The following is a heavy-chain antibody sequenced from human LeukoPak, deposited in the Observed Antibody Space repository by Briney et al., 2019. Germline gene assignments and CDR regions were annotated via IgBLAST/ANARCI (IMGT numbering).Heavy chain of an antibody. CDR3: ASGGYSYGFDY. Sequence: SETLSLTCTVSGGSVSSGGYSWSWIRQPPGKGLEWIGYVYHNGNTYYSPSLKSRVTISVDRSKNQLSLKLSSVTAADTAMYYCASGGYSYGFDYWGQGTLVTVSS. J-gene: IGHJ4*02. CDR1: GGSVSSGGYS. V-gene: IGHV4-30-2*01. D-gene: IGHD5-18*01. CDR2: VYHNGNT.